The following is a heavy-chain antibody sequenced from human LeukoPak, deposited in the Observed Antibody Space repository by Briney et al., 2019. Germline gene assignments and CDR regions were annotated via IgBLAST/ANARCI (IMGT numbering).Heavy chain of an antibody. CDR2: INGDGSST. Sequence: GGSLRLSCEASGFTFMSYWMHWVRQAPGKGLVWVSRINGDGSSTSYADSVKGRFTISRDNAKNTLYLQMNSLRAEDSAVYYCAELGITMIGGVWGKGTTVTISS. V-gene: IGHV3-74*01. J-gene: IGHJ6*04. CDR1: GFTFMSYW. D-gene: IGHD3-10*02. CDR3: AELGITMIGGV.